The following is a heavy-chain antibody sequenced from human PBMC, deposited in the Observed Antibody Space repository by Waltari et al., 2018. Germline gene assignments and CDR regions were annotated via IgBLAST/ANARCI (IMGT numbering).Heavy chain of an antibody. CDR2: TWSDGSVE. J-gene: IGHJ4*02. D-gene: IGHD3-10*01. V-gene: IGHV3-33*03. CDR1: GFSLSNYG. Sequence: QVQLVESGGGVVQPGKSLRLSCVASGFSLSNYGMHWVRQTPGRGLEWVALTWSDGSVEDYADSVRGRFTVSRDNSKNILYLDMGSLRVDDTATYYCAKDAFGNTYLDYWGQGTLVTVSS. CDR3: AKDAFGNTYLDY.